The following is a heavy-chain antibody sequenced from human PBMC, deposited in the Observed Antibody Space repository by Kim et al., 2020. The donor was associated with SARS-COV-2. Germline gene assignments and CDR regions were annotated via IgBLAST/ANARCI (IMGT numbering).Heavy chain of an antibody. CDR2: VDGGNGNT. D-gene: IGHD5-18*01. CDR1: GYTFHTYA. CDR3: AREETDSYGYRAFDY. V-gene: IGHV1-3*01. Sequence: ASVKVSCKASGYTFHTYAMHWMRQAPGQRLAWMGWVDGGNGNTKSSQNFQGRVTITRDRSATTAYMELSSLRSEDTAVYYCAREETDSYGYRAFDYWGQGTPVTVSS. J-gene: IGHJ4*02.